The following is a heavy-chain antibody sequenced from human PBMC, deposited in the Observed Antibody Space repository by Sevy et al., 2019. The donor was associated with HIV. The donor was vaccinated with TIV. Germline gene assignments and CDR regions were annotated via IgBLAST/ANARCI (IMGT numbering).Heavy chain of an antibody. V-gene: IGHV3-11*06. CDR3: ARDGVGYGDYVGQFDP. CDR2: ISSSSSYT. CDR1: GFSLSDYY. D-gene: IGHD4-17*01. Sequence: GGSLRLSCAASGFSLSDYYMSWIRQAPGKGLEWVSYISSSSSYTNYADSVKGRFTISRDNAKNSLYLQMNSLRAEDTAVYYCARDGVGYGDYVGQFDPWGQGALVTVSS. J-gene: IGHJ5*02.